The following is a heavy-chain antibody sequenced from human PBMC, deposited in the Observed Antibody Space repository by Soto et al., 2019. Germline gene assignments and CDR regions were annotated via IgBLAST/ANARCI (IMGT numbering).Heavy chain of an antibody. V-gene: IGHV3-74*01. CDR2: INSDGSST. J-gene: IGHJ6*02. Sequence: HPGGSLRLSCAASGFTFSSYWMHWGRQAPGKGLVWVSRINSDGSSTSYADSVKGRFTISRDNAKNTLYLQMNSLRAEDTAVYYCAGANCSSTSCYTIYYYGMDVWGQGTTVTVSS. D-gene: IGHD2-2*02. CDR1: GFTFSSYW. CDR3: AGANCSSTSCYTIYYYGMDV.